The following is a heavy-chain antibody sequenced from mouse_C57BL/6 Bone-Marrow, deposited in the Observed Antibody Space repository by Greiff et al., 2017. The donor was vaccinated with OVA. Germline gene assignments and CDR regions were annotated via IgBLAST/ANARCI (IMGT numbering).Heavy chain of an antibody. CDR3: ARVDYRGYFDY. J-gene: IGHJ2*01. Sequence: EVQVVESGGGLVKPGGSLKLSCAASGFTFSSYAMSWVRQTPEKRLEWVATISDGGSYTYYPDNVKGRFTISRDNAKNNLYLQMSHLKSEDTAMYYCARVDYRGYFDYWGQGTTLTVSS. CDR1: GFTFSSYA. CDR2: ISDGGSYT. V-gene: IGHV5-4*01. D-gene: IGHD2-13*01.